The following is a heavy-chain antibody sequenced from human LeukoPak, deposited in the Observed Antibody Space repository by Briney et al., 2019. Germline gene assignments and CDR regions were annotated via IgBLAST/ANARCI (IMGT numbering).Heavy chain of an antibody. J-gene: IGHJ6*03. Sequence: GASVKVSCKASGGTFSSYAISWVRQAPGQGLEWMGGIIPIFGTANYAQKFQGRVTITADKSTSTAYMELSSLRSEDTAVYYCARVWELPRLRPYYYYMDVWGKGTTVTVSS. CDR2: IIPIFGTA. V-gene: IGHV1-69*06. CDR1: GGTFSSYA. D-gene: IGHD1-26*01. CDR3: ARVWELPRLRPYYYYMDV.